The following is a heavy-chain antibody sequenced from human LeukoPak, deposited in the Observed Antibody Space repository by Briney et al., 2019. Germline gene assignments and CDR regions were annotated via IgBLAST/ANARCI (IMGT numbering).Heavy chain of an antibody. V-gene: IGHV1-2*02. CDR1: GGTFSSYA. J-gene: IGHJ4*02. Sequence: ASVKVSCKASGGTFSSYAISWVRQAPGQGLEWMGWINPNSGGTNYAQKFQGRVTMTRDTSISTAYMELSRLRSDDTAVYYCARDYFPRNILTGYSPFDYWGQGTLVTVSS. CDR2: INPNSGGT. D-gene: IGHD3-9*01. CDR3: ARDYFPRNILTGYSPFDY.